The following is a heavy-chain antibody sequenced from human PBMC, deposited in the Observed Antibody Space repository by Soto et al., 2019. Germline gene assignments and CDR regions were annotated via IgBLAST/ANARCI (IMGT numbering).Heavy chain of an antibody. Sequence: GGSLRLSCAASGFTFSSYSMNWVRQAPGKGLEWVSSISSSSSYIYYADSVKGRFTISRDNAKNSLYLQMNSLRAEDTAVYYCARSLRLPQKPFGYWFVYWGQGTLVTVSS. D-gene: IGHD3-22*01. CDR1: GFTFSSYS. CDR2: ISSSSSYI. CDR3: ARSLRLPQKPFGYWFVY. V-gene: IGHV3-21*01. J-gene: IGHJ4*02.